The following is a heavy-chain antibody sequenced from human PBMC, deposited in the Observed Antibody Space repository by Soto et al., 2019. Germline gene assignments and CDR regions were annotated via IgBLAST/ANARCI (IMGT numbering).Heavy chain of an antibody. J-gene: IGHJ6*02. Sequence: PGGSLRLSCEASGFTFNTSGMHWVRQAPDKRLEWVSGISYGGNNKYYGDSVKGRFTISRDNAKSTLYLQMDSLKTEDTAVYYCATKGRVPNSAYYGMDVWGQGTTVTVSS. CDR1: GFTFNTSG. D-gene: IGHD2-15*01. V-gene: IGHV3-30*03. CDR3: ATKGRVPNSAYYGMDV. CDR2: ISYGGNNK.